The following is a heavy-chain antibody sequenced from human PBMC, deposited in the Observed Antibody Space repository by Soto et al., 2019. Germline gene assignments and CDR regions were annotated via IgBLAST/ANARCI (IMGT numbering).Heavy chain of an antibody. D-gene: IGHD3-3*01. Sequence: VASVKVSCKASGYTFTGYYMHWVRQAPGQGLEWMGWINPNSGGTNYAQKFQGWVTMTRDTSISTAYMELSRLRSDDTAVYYCAREAYYDFWSGYWTHGMDVWGQGTTVTVSS. V-gene: IGHV1-2*04. CDR3: AREAYYDFWSGYWTHGMDV. CDR1: GYTFTGYY. J-gene: IGHJ6*02. CDR2: INPNSGGT.